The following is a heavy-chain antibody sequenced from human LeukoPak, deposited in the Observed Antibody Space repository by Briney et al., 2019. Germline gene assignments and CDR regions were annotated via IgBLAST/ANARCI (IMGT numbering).Heavy chain of an antibody. CDR1: GFTFRSYT. CDR2: ISTSGNYI. V-gene: IGHV3-21*01. J-gene: IGHJ4*02. D-gene: IGHD1-26*01. Sequence: PGGSLRLSCAASGFTFRSYTMNWVRQAPGKGLEWISSISTSGNYIYYADSVKGRFTISRDNAKNSLYLQMNSLRAEDTAVYYCASTSWELPDYWGQGTLVTVSS. CDR3: ASTSWELPDY.